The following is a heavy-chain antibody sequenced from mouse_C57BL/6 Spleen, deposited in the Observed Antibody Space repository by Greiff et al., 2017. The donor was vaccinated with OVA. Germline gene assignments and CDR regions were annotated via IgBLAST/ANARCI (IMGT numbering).Heavy chain of an antibody. D-gene: IGHD2-4*01. V-gene: IGHV1-53*01. CDR1: GYTFTSYW. CDR3: ARGIYYDYPYYFDD. CDR2: INPSNGGT. Sequence: VQLQQPGTELVKPGASVKLSCKASGYTFTSYWMHWVKQRPGQGLEWIGNINPSNGGTNYNQKFKSKATLTVDKSSSTASMQLSSLTSEDSAVYYCARGIYYDYPYYFDDWGQGTTLTVSS. J-gene: IGHJ2*01.